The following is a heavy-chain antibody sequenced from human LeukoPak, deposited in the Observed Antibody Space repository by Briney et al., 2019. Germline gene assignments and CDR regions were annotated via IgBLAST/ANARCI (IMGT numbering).Heavy chain of an antibody. CDR2: ISGSGGST. CDR1: GFTFSSYA. D-gene: IGHD2-2*01. CDR3: AKVRGLPPAAEYYFDY. J-gene: IGHJ4*02. V-gene: IGHV3-23*01. Sequence: GGSLRLSCAASGFTFSSYAMSWVRQAPVKALEWVSAISGSGGSTYYADSVKGRFTISRDNSKNTLYLQMNSLRAEDTAVYYCAKVRGLPPAAEYYFDYWGQGTLVTVSS.